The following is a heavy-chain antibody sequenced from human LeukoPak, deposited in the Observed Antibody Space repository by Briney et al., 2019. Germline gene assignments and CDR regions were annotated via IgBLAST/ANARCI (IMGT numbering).Heavy chain of an antibody. V-gene: IGHV4-34*01. J-gene: IGHJ6*03. CDR3: ARDFSSSSTVYYYYYMDV. CDR1: DGSFSSYY. D-gene: IGHD6-6*01. CDR2: INHSGST. Sequence: SETLSLTCGVYDGSFSSYYWSWIRQPPGKGLEWIGEINHSGSTNYNPSLKSRVTISVDTSKNQFSLKLSSVTAADTAIYYCARDFSSSSTVYYYYYMDVWGKGTTVTVSS.